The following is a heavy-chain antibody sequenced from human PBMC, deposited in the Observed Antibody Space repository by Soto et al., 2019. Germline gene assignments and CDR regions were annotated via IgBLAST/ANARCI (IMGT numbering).Heavy chain of an antibody. J-gene: IGHJ4*02. CDR1: GGTFSSYA. CDR2: IIPIFGTA. CDR3: ARDRDYYDSSGYSPYYFDY. D-gene: IGHD3-22*01. V-gene: IGHV1-69*13. Sequence: SVKVSCKASGGTFSSYAISWVRQAPGQGLEWMGGIIPIFGTANYAQKFQGRVTITADESTSTAYMELSSLRSEDTAVYYCARDRDYYDSSGYSPYYFDYWGQGTLVTVSS.